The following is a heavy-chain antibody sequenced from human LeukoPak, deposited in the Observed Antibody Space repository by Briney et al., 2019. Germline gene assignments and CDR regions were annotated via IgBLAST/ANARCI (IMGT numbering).Heavy chain of an antibody. CDR3: ARDRRATGGSGWYRVVRFDY. CDR2: ISSSGSTI. CDR1: GFTFSSYE. J-gene: IGHJ4*02. D-gene: IGHD6-19*01. Sequence: GGSLRLSCAASGFTFSSYEMNWVRQAPGKGLEWVSYISSSGSTIYYADSVKGRFTISRDNAENSLYLQMNSLRAEDTAVYYCARDRRATGGSGWYRVVRFDYWGQGTQVTVSS. V-gene: IGHV3-48*03.